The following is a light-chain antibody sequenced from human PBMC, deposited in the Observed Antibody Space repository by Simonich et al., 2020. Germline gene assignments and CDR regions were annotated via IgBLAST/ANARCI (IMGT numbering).Light chain of an antibody. CDR3: SSYTSSSTVV. CDR1: SSDVVGYNY. Sequence: QSALTQPASVSGSPGQSITISCTGTSSDVVGYNYVSWYQQHPGKAPKLMIYDVRKRPSGVSNLFSGSKSGNTASLTISGLQAEDEADYYCSSYTSSSTVVFGGGTKLTVL. J-gene: IGLJ2*01. V-gene: IGLV2-14*01. CDR2: DVR.